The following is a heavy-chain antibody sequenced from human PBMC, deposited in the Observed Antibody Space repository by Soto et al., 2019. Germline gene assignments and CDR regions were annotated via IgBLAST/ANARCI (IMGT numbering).Heavy chain of an antibody. Sequence: SQTLSLTCALSVYTITTGYSCGWVRQPPGKGLEWIGNIFHSGRTYYSPSLKDRLTVSMDTSKNQFSLNLRSVTAADTAVYYCARESSGGNSDFDLWGRGTMVTVSS. CDR3: ARESSGGNSDFDL. D-gene: IGHD2-21*02. CDR2: IFHSGRT. V-gene: IGHV4-38-2*02. CDR1: VYTITTGYS. J-gene: IGHJ3*01.